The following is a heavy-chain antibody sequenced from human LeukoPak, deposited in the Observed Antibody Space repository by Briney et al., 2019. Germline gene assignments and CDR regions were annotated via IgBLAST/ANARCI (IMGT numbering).Heavy chain of an antibody. V-gene: IGHV3-23*01. D-gene: IGHD3-3*01. J-gene: IGHJ3*02. CDR2: ISGSGGST. CDR1: GFTFSSYA. CDR3: AKDNDFWSGFGDAFDI. Sequence: GGSLRLSCAASGFTFSSYAMSWVRQAPGKGLEWVSAISGSGGSTHYADSVKGRFTISRDNSKNTLYLQMNSLRAEDTAVYYCAKDNDFWSGFGDAFDIWGQGTMVTVSS.